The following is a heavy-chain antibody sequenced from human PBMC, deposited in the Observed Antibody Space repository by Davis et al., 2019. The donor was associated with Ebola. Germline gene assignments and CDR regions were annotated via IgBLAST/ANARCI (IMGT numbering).Heavy chain of an antibody. V-gene: IGHV3-21*01. CDR1: GFTFSSYS. CDR3: AKDVDYYGSGSDY. CDR2: ISSSSSYI. D-gene: IGHD3-10*01. Sequence: GGSLRLSCAASGFTFSSYSMNWVRQAPGKGLEWVSSISSSSSYIYYADSVKGRYTISRDNAKNSLYLQMNSLRAEDTAVYYCAKDVDYYGSGSDYWGQGTLVTVSS. J-gene: IGHJ4*02.